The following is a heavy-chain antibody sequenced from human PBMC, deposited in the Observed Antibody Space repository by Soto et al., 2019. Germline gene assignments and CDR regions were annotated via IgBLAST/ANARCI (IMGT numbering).Heavy chain of an antibody. J-gene: IGHJ6*02. V-gene: IGHV1-24*01. D-gene: IGHD2-21*02. CDR2: FDPEDGET. CDR1: GYTLTELS. CDR3: PAEPPVTAGVDYYGMDV. Sequence: ASVKVSCKVSGYTLTELSMHWVRQAPVKGLEWMGGFDPEDGETIYAQKFQGRVTMTEDTSTDTAYMELSSLRSEDTAVYYCPAEPPVTAGVDYYGMDVWGQGTTVTVSS.